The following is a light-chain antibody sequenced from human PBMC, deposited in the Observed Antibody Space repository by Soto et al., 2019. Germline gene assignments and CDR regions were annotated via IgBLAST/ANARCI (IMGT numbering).Light chain of an antibody. CDR1: SSDVGGYNY. Sequence: QSVLTQPASVSGSPGQSITISCTGTSSDVGGYNYVSWYQQHPGKAPKLMIYDVSNRPSGVSNRFSGSKSGNTASLTISGIQAEDEADYYCSSYTSSNTLVFGGGTKVTVL. CDR3: SSYTSSNTLV. J-gene: IGLJ2*01. V-gene: IGLV2-14*01. CDR2: DVS.